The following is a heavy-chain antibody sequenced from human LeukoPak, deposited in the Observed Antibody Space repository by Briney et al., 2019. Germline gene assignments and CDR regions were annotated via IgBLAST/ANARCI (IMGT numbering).Heavy chain of an antibody. Sequence: PSQTLSLTCTVSGGSISSGGRYWSWIRQHPGKGLEWIGCIYYSGFTYYNPSLKSRVSISVDSSENQLSLKLSSVTAADTAVYYSAGGFDSSRMAYWGQGTLVTVSS. V-gene: IGHV4-31*03. CDR3: AGGFDSSRMAY. J-gene: IGHJ4*02. CDR2: IYYSGFT. D-gene: IGHD6-13*01. CDR1: GGSISSGGRY.